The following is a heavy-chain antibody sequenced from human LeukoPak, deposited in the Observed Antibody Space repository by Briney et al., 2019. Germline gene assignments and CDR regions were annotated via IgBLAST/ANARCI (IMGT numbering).Heavy chain of an antibody. D-gene: IGHD2-2*01. CDR1: GGSFTGYY. CDR2: INHSGST. CDR3: ARGRAARIVVVPAAILGKGWSYYYYMDV. V-gene: IGHV4-34*01. J-gene: IGHJ6*03. Sequence: SETLSLTCAVYGGSFTGYYWSWIRQPPGQGLEWIGEINHSGSTNYNPTLKSQVTISLDTSKNQSSLNLSSVTAADTAVYSCARGRAARIVVVPAAILGKGWSYYYYMDVWGKETTVSVSS.